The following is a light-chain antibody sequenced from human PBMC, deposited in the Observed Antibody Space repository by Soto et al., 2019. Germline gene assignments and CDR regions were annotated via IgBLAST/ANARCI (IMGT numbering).Light chain of an antibody. CDR1: QSVSSSS. V-gene: IGKV3-20*01. J-gene: IGKJ4*01. CDR2: GAS. CDR3: QQHDSSPLT. Sequence: EIVLTQSPGTLSLSPGVGATLSCRAGQSVSSSSLAWYQQKPGQAHRLLIYGASSRSTGIPDRFGGSGSGTDVTLTISRLQPEVFAVYFCQQHDSSPLTVGGGTKVEIK.